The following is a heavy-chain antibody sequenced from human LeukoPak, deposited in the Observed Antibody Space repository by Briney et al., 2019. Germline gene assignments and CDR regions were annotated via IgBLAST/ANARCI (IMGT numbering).Heavy chain of an antibody. D-gene: IGHD3-3*01. CDR1: GFTFGDYA. CDR2: IRSKAYGGTT. CDR3: TRDQLRFLEWPYYYYGMDV. Sequence: GGSLRLSCTASGFTFGDYAMSWVRQAPGRGLEWVGFIRSKAYGGTTEYAASVKGRFTISRDDSKSIAYLQMNSLKTEDTAVYYRTRDQLRFLEWPYYYYGMDVWGQGTTVTVSS. V-gene: IGHV3-49*04. J-gene: IGHJ6*02.